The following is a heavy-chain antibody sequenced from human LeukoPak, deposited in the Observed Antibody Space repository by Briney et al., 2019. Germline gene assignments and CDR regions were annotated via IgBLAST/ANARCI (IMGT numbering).Heavy chain of an antibody. CDR1: GFSFSRFW. CDR3: ARDPVEWELLLDY. V-gene: IGHV3-7*01. D-gene: IGHD1-26*01. J-gene: IGHJ4*02. Sequence: WGSLRLSCLGSGFSFSRFWLGGVGENPVTRREGVANMNIDGSEKYYADSVKGRFSISRDNARNSVYLQMNSLRVEDTAVYYCARDPVEWELLLDYWGQGTLVTVSS. CDR2: MNIDGSEK.